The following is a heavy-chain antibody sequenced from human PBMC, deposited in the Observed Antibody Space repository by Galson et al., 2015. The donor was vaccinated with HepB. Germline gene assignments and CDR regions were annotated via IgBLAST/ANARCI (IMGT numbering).Heavy chain of an antibody. J-gene: IGHJ5*02. CDR3: ARDWGSPNWFDP. CDR1: GFSLRTSGMR. Sequence: PALVKPTQTLTLTCTFSGFSLRTSGMRVSWIRQPPGKALEWLARIHWDDDKFYSTSLKPRLSISKDTSKNQVVPTMTDMDPVDTATYYCARDWGSPNWFDPWGQGTLVTVSS. CDR2: IHWDDDK. V-gene: IGHV2-70*04. D-gene: IGHD7-27*01.